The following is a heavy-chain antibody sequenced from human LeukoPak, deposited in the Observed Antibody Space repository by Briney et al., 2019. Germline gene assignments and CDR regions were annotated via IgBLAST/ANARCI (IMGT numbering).Heavy chain of an antibody. V-gene: IGHV1-2*04. CDR1: GGTFSSYA. CDR3: ARDFGYGDYYYGMDV. Sequence: ASVKVSCKASGGTFSSYAISWVRQAPGQGLEWMGWINPNSGGTNYAQKFQGWVTMTRDTSISTAYMELSRLRSDDTAVYYCARDFGYGDYYYGMDVWGKGTTVTVSS. J-gene: IGHJ6*04. CDR2: INPNSGGT. D-gene: IGHD4-17*01.